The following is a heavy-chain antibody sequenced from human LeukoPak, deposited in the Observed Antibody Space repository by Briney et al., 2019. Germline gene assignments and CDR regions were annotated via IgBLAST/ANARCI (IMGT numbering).Heavy chain of an antibody. Sequence: GGSLRLSCAASGFIFSNYDMNWVRQAPGRGLEWVSDISSGGTTINYADSVKGRFTISRDNAKNSVYLQMNSLRAEDTAMYYCARGSGRISIFGVPYWGQGTLVTVSS. V-gene: IGHV3-48*01. CDR2: ISSGGTTI. J-gene: IGHJ4*02. CDR1: GFIFSNYD. CDR3: ARGSGRISIFGVPY. D-gene: IGHD3-3*01.